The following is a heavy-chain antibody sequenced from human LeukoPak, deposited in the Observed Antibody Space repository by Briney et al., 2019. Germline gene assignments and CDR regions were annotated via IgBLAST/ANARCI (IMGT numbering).Heavy chain of an antibody. Sequence: ASVKVSCKTSGYTFTGYYMHWVRQAPGQGLEWMGWINPNSGGTNYAQKFQGRVTITADKSTSTAYMEVSSLRSVDTAVYYCAGGRPRGYCSGGSCYHNFDYWGQGTLVTVSS. D-gene: IGHD2-15*01. J-gene: IGHJ4*02. CDR2: INPNSGGT. CDR1: GYTFTGYY. V-gene: IGHV1-2*02. CDR3: AGGRPRGYCSGGSCYHNFDY.